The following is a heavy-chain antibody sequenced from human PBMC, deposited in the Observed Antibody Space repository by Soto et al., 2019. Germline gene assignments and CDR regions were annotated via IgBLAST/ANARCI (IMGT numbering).Heavy chain of an antibody. CDR1: GYTFTGYY. Sequence: ASVKVSCKASGYTFTGYYMHWVRQAPGQGLEWMGWINPNSGGTNYAQKFQGRVTMTRDMSISTAYMELSRLRSDDTAVYYCARDPDIVVVPAAIFLCMDVWGQGTTVTVSS. CDR3: ARDPDIVVVPAAIFLCMDV. J-gene: IGHJ6*02. CDR2: INPNSGGT. V-gene: IGHV1-2*02. D-gene: IGHD2-2*02.